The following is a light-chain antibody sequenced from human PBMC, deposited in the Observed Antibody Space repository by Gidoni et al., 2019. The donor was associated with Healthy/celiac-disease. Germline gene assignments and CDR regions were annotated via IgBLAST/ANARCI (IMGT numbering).Light chain of an antibody. CDR3: QQYGSSPPWT. J-gene: IGKJ1*01. CDR1: QSVSSSY. Sequence: PGTLSLSPGKRATLSCRASQSVSSSYLAWYQQKPGQAPRLLIYGASSRATGIPDRFSGSGSGTDFTLTISRLEPEDFAVYYCQQYGSSPPWTFXXXTKVEIK. CDR2: GAS. V-gene: IGKV3-20*01.